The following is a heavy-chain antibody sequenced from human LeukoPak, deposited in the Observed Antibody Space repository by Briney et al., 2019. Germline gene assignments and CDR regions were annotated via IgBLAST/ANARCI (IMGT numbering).Heavy chain of an antibody. D-gene: IGHD3-3*01. CDR2: INHSGST. Sequence: SETLSLTCAVYGESFSGYYWSWIRQPPGKGLEWIGEINHSGSTNYNPSLKSRVTISVNTSKNQFSLKLSSVTAADTAVYYCARGELDFWSGYYHPKRWFDPWGQGTLVTVSS. V-gene: IGHV4-34*01. CDR1: GESFSGYY. J-gene: IGHJ5*02. CDR3: ARGELDFWSGYYHPKRWFDP.